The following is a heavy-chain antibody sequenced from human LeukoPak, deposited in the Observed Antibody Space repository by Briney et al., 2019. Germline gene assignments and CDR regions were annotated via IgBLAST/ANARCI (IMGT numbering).Heavy chain of an antibody. CDR3: AREVGRDGSYFDY. CDR1: GGSISSGGYS. Sequence: SQTLSLTCAVSGGSISSGGYSWSWIRQPPGKGLEWIGYIYHSGSTYYNPSLKSRVTISVDRSKNQFSLKLGSVTAADTAVYYCAREVGRDGSYFDYWGQGTLVTVSS. CDR2: IYHSGST. D-gene: IGHD5-24*01. J-gene: IGHJ4*02. V-gene: IGHV4-30-2*01.